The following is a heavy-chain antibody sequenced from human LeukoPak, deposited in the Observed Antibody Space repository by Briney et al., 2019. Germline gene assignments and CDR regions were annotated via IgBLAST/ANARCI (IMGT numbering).Heavy chain of an antibody. J-gene: IGHJ4*02. Sequence: RASVKLSCKASGGTLITHIISWVRQAPGQGLEWMGRIVPVIEIANYAQKFQGRVTITADKSTNTAYMEMNNLRFEDTAVYYCARHSSRGQYYAFDFWGQGALVTVSS. CDR2: IVPVIEIA. CDR3: ARHSSRGQYYAFDF. D-gene: IGHD3-3*01. CDR1: GGTLITHI. V-gene: IGHV1-69*02.